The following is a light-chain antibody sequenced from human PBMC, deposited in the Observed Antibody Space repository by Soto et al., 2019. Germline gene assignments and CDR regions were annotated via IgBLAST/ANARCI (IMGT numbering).Light chain of an antibody. CDR3: QQYGSPPLT. CDR1: QSVGSSY. Sequence: EIVLTQSPDTLSLSPGERATLTCRASQSVGSSYLAWYQHKSGQAPRLLIYGASSRATGIPDRFSGSGSGTDFTLTISRLEPEDLAVYHCQQYGSPPLTLGGGTKVDIK. CDR2: GAS. J-gene: IGKJ4*01. V-gene: IGKV3-20*01.